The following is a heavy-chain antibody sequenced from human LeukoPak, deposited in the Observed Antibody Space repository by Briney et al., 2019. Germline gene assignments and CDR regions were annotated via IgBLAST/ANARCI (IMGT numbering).Heavy chain of an antibody. CDR2: IYYSGST. J-gene: IGHJ4*02. D-gene: IGHD5-18*01. CDR3: ARHGGYSYGYDY. CDR1: GFTFSSYSMN. V-gene: IGHV4-39*01. Sequence: KPGGSLRLSCAASGFTFSSYSMNWVRQAPGKGLEWIGSIYYSGSTYYNPSLKSRVTISVDTSKNQFSLKLSSVTAADTAVYYCARHGGYSYGYDYWGQGTLVTVSS.